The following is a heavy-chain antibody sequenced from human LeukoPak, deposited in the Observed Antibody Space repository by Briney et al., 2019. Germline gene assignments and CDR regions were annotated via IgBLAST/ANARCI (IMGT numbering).Heavy chain of an antibody. CDR3: ARRRFGELLPEDYGMDV. Sequence: PGESLKISCKGSGYSFTSYWIGWVRQMPGKGLEWMGIIYPGDSDTRYSPSFQGQVTISADKSISTAYLQWSSLKASDTAMYYCARRRFGELLPEDYGMDVWGQGTTVTVSS. V-gene: IGHV5-51*01. CDR2: IYPGDSDT. J-gene: IGHJ6*02. CDR1: GYSFTSYW. D-gene: IGHD3-10*01.